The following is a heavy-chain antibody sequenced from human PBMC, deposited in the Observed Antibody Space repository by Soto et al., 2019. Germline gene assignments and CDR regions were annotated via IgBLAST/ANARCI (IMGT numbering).Heavy chain of an antibody. CDR2: IYPSDSDT. J-gene: IGHJ4*02. V-gene: IGHV5-51*01. CDR1: GYNFASHW. D-gene: IGHD4-4*01. Sequence: GESLKISCKGSGYNFASHWIGWVRQMPGKGLEWMGIIYPSDSDTRYSPSFQGQVTISADKSISTAYLQWSSLKASDSAMYYCARRQDYTSTFLFDYWGLGTLVTVSS. CDR3: ARRQDYTSTFLFDY.